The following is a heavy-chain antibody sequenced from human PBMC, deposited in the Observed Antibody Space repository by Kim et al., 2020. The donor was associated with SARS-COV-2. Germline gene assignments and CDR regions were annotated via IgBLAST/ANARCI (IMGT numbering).Heavy chain of an antibody. J-gene: IGHJ2*01. V-gene: IGHV4-30-2*01. CDR1: GGSISSGSLA. Sequence: SETLSLTCRVSGGSISSGSLAWSWIRQAPGKGPECIGYVYYSGTSHHNPALSRRATLSIERSKNQLTLQLRSVTPADTAVYFCARGGSSTVTSFWDLDL. D-gene: IGHD4-17*01. CDR3: ARGGSSTVTSFWDLDL. CDR2: VYYSGTS.